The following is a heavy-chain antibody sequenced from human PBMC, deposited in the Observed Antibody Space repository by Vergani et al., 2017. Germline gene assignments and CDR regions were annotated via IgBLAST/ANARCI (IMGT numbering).Heavy chain of an antibody. CDR3: AKDRTRQLYDAFDI. CDR2: ISWNSGSI. D-gene: IGHD2-2*02. CDR1: GFTFDDYA. V-gene: IGHV3-9*01. Sequence: EVQLVESGGGLVQPGRSLRLSCAASGFTFDDYAMHWVRQAPGKGLEWVSGISWNSGSIGYADSVKGRFTISRDNAKNSLYLQMNSLRAEDTALYYCAKDRTRQLYDAFDIWGQGTMVTVSS. J-gene: IGHJ3*02.